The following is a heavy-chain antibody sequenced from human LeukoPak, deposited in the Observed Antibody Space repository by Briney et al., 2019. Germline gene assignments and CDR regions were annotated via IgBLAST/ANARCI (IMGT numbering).Heavy chain of an antibody. CDR2: ISGSGGST. V-gene: IGHV3-23*01. CDR1: GFTFSSYA. Sequence: PGGSLRLSCAASGFTFSSYAMSWVRQAPGKGLEWVSAISGSGGSTYYADSVKGRFTISRDNAKNSLYLQMDSLRAEDTALYYCAKVRGYSYGYIDYWGQGTLVTVSS. CDR3: AKVRGYSYGYIDY. J-gene: IGHJ4*02. D-gene: IGHD5-18*01.